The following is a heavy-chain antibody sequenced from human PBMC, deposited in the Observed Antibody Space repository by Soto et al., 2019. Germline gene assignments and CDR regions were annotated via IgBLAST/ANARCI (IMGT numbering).Heavy chain of an antibody. D-gene: IGHD3-22*01. V-gene: IGHV1-8*01. J-gene: IGHJ4*02. CDR2: MNPNSGNT. CDR3: ARGGEMKYYDSSGYLY. CDR1: GYTFTSYD. Sequence: ASVKVSCKASGYTFTSYDINWVRQATGQGFEWMGWMNPNSGNTGYAQKFQGRVTMTRDTSITTAYMELNSLRAEDTAVYYCARGGEMKYYDSSGYLYWGQGTLVTVSS.